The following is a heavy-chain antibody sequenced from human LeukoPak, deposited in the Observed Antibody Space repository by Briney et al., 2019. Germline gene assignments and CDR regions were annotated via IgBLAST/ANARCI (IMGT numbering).Heavy chain of an antibody. Sequence: PSETLSLTCTVSDYSISSGYYWGWVRQPPGKGLEWIGIIYHSGSTYYNPSLKSRVTISVDTSKNQFSLKLRSVTAADTAVYYCARSYSSGWYYFDYWGQGTLVTVSS. J-gene: IGHJ4*02. D-gene: IGHD6-19*01. CDR2: IYHSGST. V-gene: IGHV4-38-2*02. CDR1: DYSISSGYY. CDR3: ARSYSSGWYYFDY.